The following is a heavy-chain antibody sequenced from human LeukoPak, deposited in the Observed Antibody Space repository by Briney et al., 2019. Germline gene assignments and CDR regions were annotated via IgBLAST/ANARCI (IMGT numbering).Heavy chain of an antibody. CDR1: GFTFDDYA. CDR3: AKDNSYDSSGYPDY. D-gene: IGHD3-22*01. J-gene: IGHJ4*02. V-gene: IGHV3-9*01. CDR2: ISWNSGSI. Sequence: GGSLRLSCAASGFTFDDYAMHWVRQAPGKGLEWVSGISWNSGSIGYADSVKGRFTISRDNARNSLYLQMNSLRAEDTALYYCAKDNSYDSSGYPDYWGQGTLVTVSS.